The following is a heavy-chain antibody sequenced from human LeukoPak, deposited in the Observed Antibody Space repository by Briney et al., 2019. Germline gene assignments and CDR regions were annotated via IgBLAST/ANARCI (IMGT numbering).Heavy chain of an antibody. V-gene: IGHV4-39*01. J-gene: IGHJ5*02. Sequence: SETLSLTCTVSGGSISSSSYYWGWIRQPPGKGLEWIGSIYYSGSTYYNPSLKSRVTISVDTSKNQFSLKLSSVTAADTAVYYCARKLAYYYDSSGYYPPSNWFDPWGQGTLVTVSS. CDR2: IYYSGST. CDR3: ARKLAYYYDSSGYYPPSNWFDP. CDR1: GGSISSSSYY. D-gene: IGHD3-22*01.